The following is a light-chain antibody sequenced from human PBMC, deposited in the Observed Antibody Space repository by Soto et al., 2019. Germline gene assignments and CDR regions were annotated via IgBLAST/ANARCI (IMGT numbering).Light chain of an antibody. V-gene: IGKV3-20*01. Sequence: EIMFTEFPGRLFFYPGERATLSCRASQNISVYLAWYRQKPGQAPRLLIYGASNRATGIPDRFSGSGSGTDFTLTISRLEPEDFAVYYCLQYGSLGTFGQGTKVDIK. CDR2: GAS. CDR3: LQYGSLGT. CDR1: QNISVY. J-gene: IGKJ1*01.